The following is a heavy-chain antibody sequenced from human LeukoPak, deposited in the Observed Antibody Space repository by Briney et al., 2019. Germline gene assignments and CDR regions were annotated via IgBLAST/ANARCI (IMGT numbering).Heavy chain of an antibody. CDR1: GFTFDNYG. CDR2: INWNGGST. Sequence: GGSLRLSCAASGFTFDNYGMSWVRKAPGKGLVWVSGINWNGGSTGYEASVMGRFTISRDNAKNSLYLQMNSLRAEDTALYYCARIDTYYYDSSGYYSAFDIRGQGTIVTVSS. V-gene: IGHV3-20*04. CDR3: ARIDTYYYDSSGYYSAFDI. J-gene: IGHJ3*02. D-gene: IGHD3-22*01.